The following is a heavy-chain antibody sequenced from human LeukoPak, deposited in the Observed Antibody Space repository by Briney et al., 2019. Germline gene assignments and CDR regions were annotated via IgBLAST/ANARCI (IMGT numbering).Heavy chain of an antibody. CDR3: ARLTYYDFWSGPPYFDY. D-gene: IGHD3-3*01. CDR2: ISSSSSYI. V-gene: IGHV3-21*01. Sequence: GGSLRLSCAASGFTFSRYTMNWVRQAPGKGLEWFSSISSSSSYIYYADSVKGRFTISRDNAKNTLYLQMNSLRAEDTAVYYCARLTYYDFWSGPPYFDYWGQGTLVTVSS. J-gene: IGHJ4*02. CDR1: GFTFSRYT.